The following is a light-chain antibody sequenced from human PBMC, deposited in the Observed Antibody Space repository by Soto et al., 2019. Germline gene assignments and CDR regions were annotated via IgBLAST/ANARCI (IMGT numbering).Light chain of an antibody. V-gene: IGKV1-6*01. Sequence: AIQMTQSPSSLSASVGDRVTISCRASQGIGNALGWYQQKPGKPPKVLIYGASNLQSGVPSRFSGSGSGTDFTLTISSLQPEDVATYYGQRTYNAPPYTFGQGTKLEIK. CDR3: QRTYNAPPYT. J-gene: IGKJ2*01. CDR1: QGIGNA. CDR2: GAS.